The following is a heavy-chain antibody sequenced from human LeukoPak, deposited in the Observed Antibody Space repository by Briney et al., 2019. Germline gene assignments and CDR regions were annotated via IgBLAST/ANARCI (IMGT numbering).Heavy chain of an antibody. V-gene: IGHV4-31*03. CDR2: IYYSGST. Sequence: NPSETLSLTCTVSGGSISSGDYYWSWIRQHPGKGLEWIGYIYYSGSTYYNPSLKSRVTISVDTSKNQFSLKLSSVTAADTAVYYCARGCGGDCYSIIHDAFDIWGQGTMVTVSS. CDR3: ARGCGGDCYSIIHDAFDI. D-gene: IGHD2-21*02. J-gene: IGHJ3*02. CDR1: GGSISSGDYY.